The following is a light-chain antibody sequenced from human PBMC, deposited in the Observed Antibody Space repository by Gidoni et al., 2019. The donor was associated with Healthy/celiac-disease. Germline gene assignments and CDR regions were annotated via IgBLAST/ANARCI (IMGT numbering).Light chain of an antibody. J-gene: IGLJ3*02. V-gene: IGLV1-40*01. CDR1: SSDIGAGYD. CDR2: GNS. Sequence: QSVLTQPPSVSGAPGQSVTISCTGSSSDIGAGYDVHWYQQLPGTAPKLLIYGNSNRPSGVPDRFSGSKSDTSASLAITGLQAEDEADYYCQSHDSSLTVVFGGGTKLTVL. CDR3: QSHDSSLTVV.